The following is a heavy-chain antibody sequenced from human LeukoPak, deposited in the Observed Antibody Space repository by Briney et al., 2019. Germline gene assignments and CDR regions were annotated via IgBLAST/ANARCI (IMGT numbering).Heavy chain of an antibody. CDR3: ARKTVTNWFDP. D-gene: IGHD4-17*01. CDR1: GGSITSSDYY. Sequence: SETLSLTCTVSGGSITSSDYYWDWIRQPPGKGLEWIGSVYNTGSSYYNGAFKSRATISIDTSKNLFSLKLKSVTAADTAMYYCARKTVTNWFDPWGQGTLVTVSS. V-gene: IGHV4-39*01. CDR2: VYNTGSS. J-gene: IGHJ5*02.